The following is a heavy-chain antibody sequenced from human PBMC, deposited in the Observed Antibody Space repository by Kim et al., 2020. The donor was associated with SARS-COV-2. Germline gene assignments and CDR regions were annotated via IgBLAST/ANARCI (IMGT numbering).Heavy chain of an antibody. V-gene: IGHV1-2*06. CDR2: INPNSGGT. J-gene: IGHJ4*02. CDR3: ARDEPLEDYGDYGAY. CDR1: GYTFTGYY. D-gene: IGHD4-17*01. Sequence: ASVKVSCKASGYTFTGYYMHWVRQAPGQGLEWMGRINPNSGGTNYAQKFQGRVTMTRDTSISTTYMELSRLRSDDTAVYYCARDEPLEDYGDYGAYWGQGTLVTVSS.